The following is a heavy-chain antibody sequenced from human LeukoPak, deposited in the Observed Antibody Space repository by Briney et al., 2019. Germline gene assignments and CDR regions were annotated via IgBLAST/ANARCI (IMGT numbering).Heavy chain of an antibody. D-gene: IGHD3-10*01. V-gene: IGHV4-61*02. CDR2: IYTSGST. J-gene: IGHJ4*02. CDR1: GGSISSGSYY. CDR3: ATGGSGSYLFDY. Sequence: SQTLSLTCTVSGGSISSGSYYWSWIRQPAGKGLEWIGRIYTSGSTNYNPSLKSRVTISVDTSKNQFSLKLSSVTAADTAVYCCATGGSGSYLFDYLGQGTLVTVSS.